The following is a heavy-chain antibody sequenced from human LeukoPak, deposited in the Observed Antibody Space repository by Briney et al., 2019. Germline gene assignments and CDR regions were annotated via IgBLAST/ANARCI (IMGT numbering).Heavy chain of an antibody. CDR2: IYYSGST. V-gene: IGHV4-59*08. CDR1: GGSISSYY. CDR3: ARQRHPRDPNNWFDP. J-gene: IGHJ5*02. Sequence: SETLSLTCTVSGGSISSYYWSWIRQPPGKGLEWIGYIYYSGSTNYNPSLKSRVTISVDTSKNQFSLKLSSVTAADTAVYYCARQRHPRDPNNWFDPWGQGTLVTVSS.